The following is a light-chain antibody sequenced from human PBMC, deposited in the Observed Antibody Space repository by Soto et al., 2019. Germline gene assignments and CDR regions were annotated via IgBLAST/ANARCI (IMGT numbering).Light chain of an antibody. V-gene: IGKV3-15*01. CDR2: GAS. CDR3: QQYNNWPPFT. CDR1: QRVSSN. J-gene: IGKJ3*01. Sequence: EIVMTQSPATLSVSPGERATLSCRASQRVSSNLAWYHQKPGQAPRLLIYGASTRATGIPARFSGSGSGTEFTLTISSLQSEDFAVYYCQQYNNWPPFTFGPGTKVDIK.